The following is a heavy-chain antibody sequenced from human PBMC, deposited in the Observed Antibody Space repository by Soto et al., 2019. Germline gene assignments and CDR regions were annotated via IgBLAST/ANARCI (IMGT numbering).Heavy chain of an antibody. CDR1: GCTFTSYA. J-gene: IGHJ4*02. CDR2: INAGNGNT. CDR3: ARKRPYSGRYPDLDY. V-gene: IGHV1-3*01. Sequence: GASVKVSCKASGCTFTSYAMHWVRQAPGQRLEWMGWINAGNGNTKYSQKFQGRVTITRDTSASTAYMELSSLRSEDTAVYYCARKRPYSGRYPDLDYWGQGTLVTVSS. D-gene: IGHD1-26*01.